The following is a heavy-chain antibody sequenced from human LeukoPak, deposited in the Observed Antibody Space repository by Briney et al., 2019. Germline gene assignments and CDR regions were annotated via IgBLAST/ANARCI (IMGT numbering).Heavy chain of an antibody. D-gene: IGHD6-13*01. Sequence: GRSLRLSCAASGFTFDDYAMHWVRQAPGKGLEWVSGISWNSGSIGYADSVKGRFTISRDNAKNSLYLQMNSLRAEDTAVYYCAIRQQLANDAFDIWGQGTMVTVSS. CDR1: GFTFDDYA. V-gene: IGHV3-9*01. J-gene: IGHJ3*02. CDR2: ISWNSGSI. CDR3: AIRQQLANDAFDI.